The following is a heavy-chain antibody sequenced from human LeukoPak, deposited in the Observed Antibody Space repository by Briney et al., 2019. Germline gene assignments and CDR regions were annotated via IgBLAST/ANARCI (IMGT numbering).Heavy chain of an antibody. CDR1: GFTFSSYG. J-gene: IGHJ4*02. CDR3: ARGAYSYDTLDY. Sequence: GGSLRLSCAASGFTFSSYGMHWVRQAPGKGLEWVAVIWYDGSNKYYADSVKGRFTISRDNSKNTLYLQMNSLRAEDTAVYYCARGAYSYDTLDYWGQGTLVTVSS. CDR2: IWYDGSNK. V-gene: IGHV3-33*01. D-gene: IGHD5-18*01.